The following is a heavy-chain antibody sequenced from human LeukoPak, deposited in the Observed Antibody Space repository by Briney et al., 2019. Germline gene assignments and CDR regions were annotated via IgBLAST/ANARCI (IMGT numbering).Heavy chain of an antibody. CDR1: GGSISSGSYY. D-gene: IGHD2-2*01. J-gene: IGHJ6*03. Sequence: SETLSLTCTVSGGSISSGSYYWSWIRQPAGKGLEWIGRIYTSGSTNYNPSLKSRVTISVDTSKNQFSLKLSSVTAADTAVYYCARVNALEVPAASYYYYYYMDVWGKGTTVTISS. CDR3: ARVNALEVPAASYYYYYYMDV. CDR2: IYTSGST. V-gene: IGHV4-61*02.